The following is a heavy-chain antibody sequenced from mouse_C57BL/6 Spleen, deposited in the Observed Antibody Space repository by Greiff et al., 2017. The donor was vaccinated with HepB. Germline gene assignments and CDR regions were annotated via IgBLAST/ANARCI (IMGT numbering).Heavy chain of an antibody. CDR3: ARGGDQGYFDY. CDR2: ISDGGSYT. Sequence: EVQRVESGGGLVKPGGSLKLSCAASGFTFSSYAMSWVRQTPEKRLEWVATISDGGSYTYYPDNVKGRFTISRDNAKNNLYLQMSHLKSEDTAMYYCARGGDQGYFDYWGQGTTLTVSS. CDR1: GFTFSSYA. J-gene: IGHJ2*01. V-gene: IGHV5-4*01. D-gene: IGHD3-3*01.